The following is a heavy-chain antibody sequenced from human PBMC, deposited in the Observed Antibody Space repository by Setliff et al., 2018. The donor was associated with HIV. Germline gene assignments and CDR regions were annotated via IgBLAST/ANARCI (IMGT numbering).Heavy chain of an antibody. CDR1: GFTFDDYA. Sequence: PGGSLRLSCAASGFTFDDYAMHWVRQAPGKGLEGVSGISWNSGSIGYADSVKGRFTISRDNAKNSLYLQMNSLRAEDMALYYCARGYSYGYYFDYWGQGTLVTVSS. V-gene: IGHV3-9*03. D-gene: IGHD5-18*01. CDR2: ISWNSGSI. J-gene: IGHJ4*02. CDR3: ARGYSYGYYFDY.